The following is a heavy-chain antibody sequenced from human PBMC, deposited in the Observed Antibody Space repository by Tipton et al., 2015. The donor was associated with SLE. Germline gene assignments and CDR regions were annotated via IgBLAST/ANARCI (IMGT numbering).Heavy chain of an antibody. Sequence: TLSLTCTVSGGSISSYYWSWIRQPPGKGLEWIGYIYYSGSTNYNPPLKSRVTISVDTSKNQFSLKLSSVTAADTAVYYCARDPGRYYGSGSYSYYYYYMDVRGKGTTVTVSS. CDR1: GGSISSYY. CDR3: ARDPGRYYGSGSYSYYYYYMDV. CDR2: IYYSGST. J-gene: IGHJ6*03. V-gene: IGHV4-59*01. D-gene: IGHD3-10*01.